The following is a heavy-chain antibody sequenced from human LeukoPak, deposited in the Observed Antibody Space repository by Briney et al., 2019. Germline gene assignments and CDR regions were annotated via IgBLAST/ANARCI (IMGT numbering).Heavy chain of an antibody. CDR3: ARGADSSGYYSIFYFVY. CDR2: IYYSVST. J-gene: IGHJ4*02. Sequence: SQTLSLTCTVSGGSITSYYSDWIRQPPGQGLEWIGYIYYSVSTNYNPSPKSLVTISVDTPTNQFSLNLSSVTSADTAVYYCARGADSSGYYSIFYFVYWGQGALVRVSS. V-gene: IGHV4-59*01. CDR1: GGSITSYY. D-gene: IGHD3-22*01.